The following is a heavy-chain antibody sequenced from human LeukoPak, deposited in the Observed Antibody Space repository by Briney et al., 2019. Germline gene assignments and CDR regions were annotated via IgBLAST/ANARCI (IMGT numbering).Heavy chain of an antibody. Sequence: GGSLRLSCAASGFTFSSYWMHWVRQAPGKGLVWVSRINSDGSSTSYADSVKGRFTISRDNAKNTLYLQMNSLRAEDTAVYYCARDTLYCSSTSCYNYYYYGMDVWGQGTTVTVSS. CDR1: GFTFSSYW. V-gene: IGHV3-74*01. D-gene: IGHD2-2*02. J-gene: IGHJ6*02. CDR2: INSDGSST. CDR3: ARDTLYCSSTSCYNYYYYGMDV.